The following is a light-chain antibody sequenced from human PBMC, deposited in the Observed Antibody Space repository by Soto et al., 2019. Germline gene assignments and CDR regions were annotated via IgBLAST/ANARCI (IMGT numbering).Light chain of an antibody. CDR2: WAS. CDR3: QQYESTPPT. Sequence: DIVMTQSPDSLAVSLGERATINCKSSQSVLYSSNNKNYLAWYQQRPGQPPKLLIYWASTRESGVPDRFSGSGSWTDFTLTITSLQAEDLAVYYCQQYESTPPTFGQGTKLEIK. V-gene: IGKV4-1*01. J-gene: IGKJ2*01. CDR1: QSVLYSSNNKNY.